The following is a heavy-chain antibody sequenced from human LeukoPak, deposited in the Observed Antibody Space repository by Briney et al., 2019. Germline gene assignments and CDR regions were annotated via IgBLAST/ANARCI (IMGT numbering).Heavy chain of an antibody. CDR1: GFPFSTHS. J-gene: IGHJ4*02. CDR3: ARGHYDVLAASYKWTPDY. Sequence: PGGSLRLSCAASGFPFSTHSLNWVRQAPGKGLEWVSSITSGGDYIYYADSVKGRFTTSRDNAKNSLSLQLNSLRVEDTAVYYCARGHYDVLAASYKWTPDYWGQGTLVTVSS. V-gene: IGHV3-21*01. D-gene: IGHD3-9*01. CDR2: ITSGGDYI.